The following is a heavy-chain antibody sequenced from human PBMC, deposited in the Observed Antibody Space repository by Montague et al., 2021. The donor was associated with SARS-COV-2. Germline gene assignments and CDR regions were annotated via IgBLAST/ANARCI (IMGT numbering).Heavy chain of an antibody. CDR3: ARGRAVTTFYYYYYGMDV. V-gene: IGHV4-34*01. CDR2: INHSGST. D-gene: IGHD4-11*01. CDR1: GGSFSGYY. J-gene: IGHJ6*02. Sequence: SETLSLTCAVYGGSFSGYYWSWIRQPPGKGLEWIGEINHSGSTNYNPSLKSRVTISVGTSKNQFSLKLSSVTAAATAVYYCARGRAVTTFYYYYYGMDVWGQGTTVTVSS.